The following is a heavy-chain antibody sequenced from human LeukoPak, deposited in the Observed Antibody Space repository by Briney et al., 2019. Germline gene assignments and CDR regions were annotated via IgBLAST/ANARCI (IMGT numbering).Heavy chain of an antibody. D-gene: IGHD6-13*01. J-gene: IGHJ5*02. Sequence: ASVKVSCKASGYTFTSYYMHWVRQAPGQGLEWMGVINPSGGSTSYAQKFQGRVTMTRDTSTSTVYMELSSLRSEDTAVYYCAREGIADNWFDPWGQGTLVTVSS. CDR2: INPSGGST. CDR3: AREGIADNWFDP. CDR1: GYTFTSYY. V-gene: IGHV1-46*01.